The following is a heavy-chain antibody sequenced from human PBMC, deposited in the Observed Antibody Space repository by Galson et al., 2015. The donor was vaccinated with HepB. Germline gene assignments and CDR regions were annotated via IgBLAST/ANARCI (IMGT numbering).Heavy chain of an antibody. V-gene: IGHV3-21*06. CDR1: GFTFDDYA. CDR2: ISSSGIYI. Sequence: SLRLSCAASGFTFDDYAMHWVRQAPGKGLEWISTISSSGIYIYYADSVKGRFTISRDNAKNSLYLQMSSLRAEDTAVYYCARSPSGYCTTTTCYSNWFDPWGQGTLVTVSS. J-gene: IGHJ5*02. CDR3: ARSPSGYCTTTTCYSNWFDP. D-gene: IGHD2-2*02.